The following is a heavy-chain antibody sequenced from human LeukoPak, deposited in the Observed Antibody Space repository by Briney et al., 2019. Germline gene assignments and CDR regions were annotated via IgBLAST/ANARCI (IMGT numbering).Heavy chain of an antibody. Sequence: GGSLRLSCAASGFTFSSYEMNWVRQAPGKGLEWVSYISSSGSTIYYADSVKGRFTISRDDAKNSLYLQMNSLRAEDTAVYYCAREGKTDSSGQFYAFDIWGQGTMVTVSS. V-gene: IGHV3-48*03. D-gene: IGHD3-22*01. CDR2: ISSSGSTI. CDR1: GFTFSSYE. CDR3: AREGKTDSSGQFYAFDI. J-gene: IGHJ3*02.